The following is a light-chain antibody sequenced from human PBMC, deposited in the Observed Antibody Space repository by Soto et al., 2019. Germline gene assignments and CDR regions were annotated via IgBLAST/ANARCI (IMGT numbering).Light chain of an antibody. CDR1: QSVSSGY. J-gene: IGKJ4*01. CDR3: QQYNEWPPLT. CDR2: GAS. V-gene: IGKV3-20*01. Sequence: EIVLTQSPGTLSLSPGERATLSCRASQSVSSGYLAWYQQKPGQAPRLLIYGASNRATGIPDRFSGSGSGTDFTLTISRLEPEDFAVYYCQQYNEWPPLTFGGGTKVDIK.